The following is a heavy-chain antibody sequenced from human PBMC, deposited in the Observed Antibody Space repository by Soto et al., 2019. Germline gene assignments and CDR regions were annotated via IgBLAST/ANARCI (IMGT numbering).Heavy chain of an antibody. CDR2: IYYSGAT. Sequence: QLQLQESGPGLVKPSETLSLTCTVSGGSITSTSYFWGWIRQPPGTGLVWIGSIYYSGATYYNPSLESRVTLSVDTSMNQFSLELSSATAAYTAVYYCAGHGAYCGDDVVWGFDYWGQGVLVTVS. J-gene: IGHJ4*02. D-gene: IGHD2-21*01. CDR3: AGHGAYCGDDVVWGFDY. CDR1: GGSITSTSYF. V-gene: IGHV4-39*01.